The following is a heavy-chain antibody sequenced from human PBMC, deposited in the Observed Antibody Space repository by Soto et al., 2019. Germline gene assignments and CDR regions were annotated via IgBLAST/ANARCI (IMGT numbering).Heavy chain of an antibody. V-gene: IGHV1-69*01. CDR1: GGTFSSYA. CDR3: ASTVLSGYSYGKNWFDP. CDR2: IIPIFGTA. Sequence: QVQLVQSGAEVKKPGSSVKVSCKASGGTFSSYAISWVRQAPGQGLEWMGGIIPIFGTANYAQKFQGRVTITADESTSTAYMELSGLRSEDTAVYYCASTVLSGYSYGKNWFDPWGQGTLVTVSS. D-gene: IGHD5-18*01. J-gene: IGHJ5*02.